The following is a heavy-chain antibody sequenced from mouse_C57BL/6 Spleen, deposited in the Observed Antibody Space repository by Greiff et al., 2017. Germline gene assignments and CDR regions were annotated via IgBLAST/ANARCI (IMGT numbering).Heavy chain of an antibody. CDR3: ARRGANWDDFDY. J-gene: IGHJ2*01. CDR1: GYSFTDYN. Sequence: EVHLQQSGPELVKPGASVKISCKASGYSFTDYNMNWVKQSNGKSLEWIGVITPNYGTTSYNQKFKGKATLTVDQSSSTAYMQLNSLASEDSAVYYCARRGANWDDFDYWGQGTTLTVSS. V-gene: IGHV1-39*01. D-gene: IGHD4-1*01. CDR2: ITPNYGTT.